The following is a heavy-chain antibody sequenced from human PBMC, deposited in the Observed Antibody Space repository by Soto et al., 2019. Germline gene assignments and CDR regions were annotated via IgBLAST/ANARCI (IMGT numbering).Heavy chain of an antibody. CDR3: AREDYYDSSGYYYGDWYVDL. CDR2: IIPIFGTA. CDR1: GGTFSSYA. J-gene: IGHJ2*01. D-gene: IGHD3-22*01. Sequence: QVQLVQSGAEVKKPGSSVKVSCKASGGTFSSYAISWVRQAPGQGLEWMGGIIPIFGTANYAQKFQGRVTINADKSTSTAYMELSSLRSEDTAVYYCAREDYYDSSGYYYGDWYVDLWGRGTLVTVSS. V-gene: IGHV1-69*06.